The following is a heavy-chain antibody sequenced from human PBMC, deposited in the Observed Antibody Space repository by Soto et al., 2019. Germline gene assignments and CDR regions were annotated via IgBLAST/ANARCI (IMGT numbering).Heavy chain of an antibody. V-gene: IGHV5-51*01. CDR1: GYSFTNYW. D-gene: IGHD1-26*01. CDR3: ARRGDREWFDP. CDR2: IYPGDSDT. Sequence: GASLKISCKGSGYSFTNYWIAWVRQMPGKGLEWMGIIYPGDSDTRYSPSFQGQVTISADKSISTAYLQWSSLKASDTAMYYCARRGDREWFDPWGQGTLVTVSS. J-gene: IGHJ5*02.